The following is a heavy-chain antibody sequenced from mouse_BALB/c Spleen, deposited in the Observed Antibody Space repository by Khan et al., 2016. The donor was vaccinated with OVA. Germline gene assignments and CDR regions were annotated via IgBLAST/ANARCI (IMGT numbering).Heavy chain of an antibody. CDR1: DYSFTGYF. D-gene: IGHD1-1*01. Sequence: MQLEESGPELVRPGASVKISCTASDYSFTGYFMNWVMQSHGKSLEWIGRINPHIGETFYNQRFKDKATLTVDESSSTAHMELRSLASEDSAVYYCTRIYRSDFDYWGQGTTLTVSP. CDR3: TRIYRSDFDY. V-gene: IGHV1-20*02. CDR2: INPHIGET. J-gene: IGHJ2*01.